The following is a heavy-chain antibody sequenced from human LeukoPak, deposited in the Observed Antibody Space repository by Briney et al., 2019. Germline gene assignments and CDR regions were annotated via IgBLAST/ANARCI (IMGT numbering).Heavy chain of an antibody. Sequence: SVKVSCKASGGTFSGYAISWVRQAPGQGLEWMGGIIPIFGTANYAQRFQGRVTITADKSTSTAYMELSSLRSEDTAVYYCARVVLSGWYYFDYWGQGTLVTVSS. J-gene: IGHJ4*02. D-gene: IGHD6-13*01. CDR1: GGTFSGYA. V-gene: IGHV1-69*06. CDR2: IIPIFGTA. CDR3: ARVVLSGWYYFDY.